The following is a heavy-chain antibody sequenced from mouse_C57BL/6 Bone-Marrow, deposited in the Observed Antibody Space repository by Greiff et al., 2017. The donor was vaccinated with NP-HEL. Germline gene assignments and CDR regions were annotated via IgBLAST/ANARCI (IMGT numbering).Heavy chain of an antibody. V-gene: IGHV1-82*01. CDR1: GYAFSSSW. D-gene: IGHD2-1*01. CDR2: IYPGDGDT. CDR3: AKAYGKDWYFDV. J-gene: IGHJ1*03. Sequence: QVQLQQSGPELVKPGASVKISCKASGYAFSSSWMNWVKQRPGKGLEWIGRIYPGDGDTNYNGKFKGKATLTADKSSSTAYMQLSSLTSEDSAVYFCAKAYGKDWYFDVWGTGTTVTVSS.